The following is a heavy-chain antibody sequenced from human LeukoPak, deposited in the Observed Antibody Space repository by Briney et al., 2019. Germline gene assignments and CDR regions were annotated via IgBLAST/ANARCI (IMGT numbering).Heavy chain of an antibody. CDR1: GFTFSSYE. CDR2: TSSSGSTI. V-gene: IGHV3-48*03. J-gene: IGHJ5*02. D-gene: IGHD3-10*01. Sequence: GGSLRLSCAASGFTFSSYEMNWVRQAPGKGLEWVSYTSSSGSTIYYADSVKGRFTISRDNAKNSLYLQMNSLRAEDTAVYYCSRDHGGMVWGVIIGWFDPWGQGTLVTVSS. CDR3: SRDHGGMVWGVIIGWFDP.